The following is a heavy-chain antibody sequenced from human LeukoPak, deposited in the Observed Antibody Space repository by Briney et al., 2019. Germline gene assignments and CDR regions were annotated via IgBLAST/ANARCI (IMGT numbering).Heavy chain of an antibody. CDR2: MSPNSGNT. CDR3: ARGRGSSSSLWFDP. CDR1: GYTFTSYD. V-gene: IGHV1-8*01. D-gene: IGHD6-6*01. Sequence: ASVKVSCKASGYTFTSYDINWVRQATGQGLEWMGWMSPNSGNTGYAQKFQGRVTMTRNTSISTAYMELSSLRSEDMAVYYCARGRGSSSSLWFDPWGQGTLVTVSS. J-gene: IGHJ5*02.